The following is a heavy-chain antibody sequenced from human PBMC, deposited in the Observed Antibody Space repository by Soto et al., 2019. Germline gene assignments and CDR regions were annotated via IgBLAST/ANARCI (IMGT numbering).Heavy chain of an antibody. D-gene: IGHD3-3*01. CDR2: INHSGST. CDR1: GGSFSGYY. CDR3: ARVWSGYYMGFDY. V-gene: IGHV4-34*01. Sequence: QVQLQQWGAGLLKPSETLSLTCAVYGGSFSGYYWSWIRQPPGKGLEWIGEINHSGSTNDNPSLKSRVTIAVDTSKNQFSLKLSSVTAADTAVYYCARVWSGYYMGFDYWGQGTLVTVSS. J-gene: IGHJ4*02.